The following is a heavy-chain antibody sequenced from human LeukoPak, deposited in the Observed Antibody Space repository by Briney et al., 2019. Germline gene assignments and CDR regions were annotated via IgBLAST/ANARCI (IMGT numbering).Heavy chain of an antibody. V-gene: IGHV3-74*01. CDR2: INSDGSST. D-gene: IGHD5-12*01. CDR3: ARQGYSGYDYLNKFFDY. J-gene: IGHJ4*02. CDR1: GFTFSSYW. Sequence: GGSLRLSCAASGFTFSSYWMHWVRQAPGKGLVWVSRINSDGSSTSYADSVKGRFTISRDNAKNTLYLQMNSLRAEDTAVYYCARQGYSGYDYLNKFFDYWGQGTLVTVSS.